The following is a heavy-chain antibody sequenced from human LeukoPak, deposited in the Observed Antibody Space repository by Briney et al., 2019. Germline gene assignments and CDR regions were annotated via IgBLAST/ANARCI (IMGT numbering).Heavy chain of an antibody. CDR1: GGSISSSSYY. CDR2: IYYSGST. D-gene: IGHD3-22*01. Sequence: SETLSLTCTVSGGSISSSSYYWGWIRQPPGKGLEWIGSIYYSGSTYYNPSLKSRVTTSVDTSKNQFSLKLSSVTAADTAVYYCASPGITMIVFPFDYWGQGTLVTVSS. J-gene: IGHJ4*02. CDR3: ASPGITMIVFPFDY. V-gene: IGHV4-39*01.